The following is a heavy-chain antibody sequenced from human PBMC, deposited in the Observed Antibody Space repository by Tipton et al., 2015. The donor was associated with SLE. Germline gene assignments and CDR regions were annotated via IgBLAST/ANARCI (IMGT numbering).Heavy chain of an antibody. Sequence: GSLRLSCAASGFTVSSNYMSWVRQAPGKGLEWVSVIYSGGSTYYADSVKGRFTISRDNSKNTLYLQMNSLRAEDTAVYYCARNNTDYWYVDLWGRGTLVTVSS. CDR2: IYSGGST. CDR3: ARNNTDYWYVDL. CDR1: GFTVSSNY. V-gene: IGHV3-53*01. J-gene: IGHJ2*01. D-gene: IGHD1-14*01.